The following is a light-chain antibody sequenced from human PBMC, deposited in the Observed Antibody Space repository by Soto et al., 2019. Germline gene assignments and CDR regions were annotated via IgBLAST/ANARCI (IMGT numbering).Light chain of an antibody. V-gene: IGKV1D-12*01. Sequence: DIQMTQSPSSVSASVGDRVTITCRASQAISTWLAWYQQKPGKAPKLLIYAASNLQTGVPSRFSGNGSGTHFTLTIISLQPEDFATYYCQQANSFPRTFGQGTKVEIK. CDR1: QAISTW. CDR3: QQANSFPRT. J-gene: IGKJ1*01. CDR2: AAS.